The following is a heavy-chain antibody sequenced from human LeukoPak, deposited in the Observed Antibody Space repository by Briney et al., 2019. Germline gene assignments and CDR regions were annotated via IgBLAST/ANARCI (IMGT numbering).Heavy chain of an antibody. CDR2: IIPIFGTA. CDR1: GGTFSSYA. CDR3: ASYDSSGYYYLDY. V-gene: IGHV1-69*01. D-gene: IGHD3-22*01. J-gene: IGHJ4*02. Sequence: SVTVSCKASGGTFSSYAISWVRQAPGQGLEWMGGIIPIFGTANYAQKFQGRVTITADESTSTAYMELSSLRSEDTAVYYCASYDSSGYYYLDYWGQGTLVTVSS.